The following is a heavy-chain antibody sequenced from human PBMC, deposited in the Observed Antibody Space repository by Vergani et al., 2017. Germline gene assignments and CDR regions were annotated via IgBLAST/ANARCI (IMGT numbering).Heavy chain of an antibody. CDR1: GGTFSSYA. Sequence: QVQLVQSGAEVKKPGSSVKVSCKASGGTFSSYAISWVRQAPGQGLEWMGRIIPIFGTANYAQKFQGRVTITADESTSTAYMELSSLRSEDTAVYYCAREYYYDSSGYYWHGFDPWGQGTLVTVSS. J-gene: IGHJ5*02. V-gene: IGHV1-69*18. D-gene: IGHD3-22*01. CDR2: IIPIFGTA. CDR3: AREYYYDSSGYYWHGFDP.